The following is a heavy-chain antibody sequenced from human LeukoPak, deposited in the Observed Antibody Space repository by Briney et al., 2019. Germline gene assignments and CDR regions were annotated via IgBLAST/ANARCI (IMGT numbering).Heavy chain of an antibody. Sequence: GESLRLSCAASGFTFSKYWMNWVRQAPGKGLEWVANINQNGREKYYVDSVKGRFTISRDNARNSLYLQMNSLRVEGSAVYYCARENFEFWGRGILVSVSS. J-gene: IGHJ4*02. CDR2: INQNGREK. CDR1: GFTFSKYW. V-gene: IGHV3-7*05. CDR3: ARENFEF.